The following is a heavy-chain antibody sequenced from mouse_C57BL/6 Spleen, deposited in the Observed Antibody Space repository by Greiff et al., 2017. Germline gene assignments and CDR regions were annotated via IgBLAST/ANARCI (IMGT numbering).Heavy chain of an antibody. J-gene: IGHJ1*03. Sequence: VQLQQSGGDLVKPGGSLKLSCAASGFTFSSYGMSWVRQTPDKRLEWVATISSGGSYTYYPDSVKGRFTISRDNAKNTLYLQMSSLKSEDTAMYYCARRGTTVVAPSYWYFDVWGTGTTVTVSS. D-gene: IGHD1-1*01. V-gene: IGHV5-6*01. CDR1: GFTFSSYG. CDR3: ARRGTTVVAPSYWYFDV. CDR2: ISSGGSYT.